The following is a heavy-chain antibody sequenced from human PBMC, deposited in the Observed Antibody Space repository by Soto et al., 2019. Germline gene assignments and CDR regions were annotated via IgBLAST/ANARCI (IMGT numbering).Heavy chain of an antibody. Sequence: GESLKISCQGSGYSFSSYWIAWVRQMPGKGLEWMGIIYPGDSDTRYSPSFQGQVTISADKSISTAYLQWSSLKASDTAMYYCARFQTSGTYYFDCWGQGTVVTVSS. D-gene: IGHD1-26*01. CDR3: ARFQTSGTYYFDC. CDR2: IYPGDSDT. V-gene: IGHV5-51*01. J-gene: IGHJ4*02. CDR1: GYSFSSYW.